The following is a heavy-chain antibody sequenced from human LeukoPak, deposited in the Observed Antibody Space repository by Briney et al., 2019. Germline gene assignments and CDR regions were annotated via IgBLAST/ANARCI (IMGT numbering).Heavy chain of an antibody. CDR1: GGSFSGYY. CDR2: IYYSGST. CDR3: ARHTDIAPLSSLKY. V-gene: IGHV4-59*08. Sequence: SETLSLTCPVYGGSFSGYYWSWIRQPPGKGLEWIGDIYYSGSTNYNPSLKSRVTISVDASKNQFSLKLSSVTAADTAVYYCARHTDIAPLSSLKYWGQGTLVTVSS. D-gene: IGHD6-13*01. J-gene: IGHJ4*02.